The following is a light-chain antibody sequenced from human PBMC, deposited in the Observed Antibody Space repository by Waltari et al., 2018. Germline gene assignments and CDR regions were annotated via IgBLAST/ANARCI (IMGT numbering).Light chain of an antibody. CDR3: QKYGTLPAT. Sequence: EIVLTQSPGTLSLSPGERATLSCRASQSVSKYLAWYQQKPGQAPRLLIYDASTRANGIPDRFSGSGWGTDFSLTISRLEPEDFAVYYCQKYGTLPATFGQGTKVQ. V-gene: IGKV3-20*01. CDR1: QSVSKY. CDR2: DAS. J-gene: IGKJ1*01.